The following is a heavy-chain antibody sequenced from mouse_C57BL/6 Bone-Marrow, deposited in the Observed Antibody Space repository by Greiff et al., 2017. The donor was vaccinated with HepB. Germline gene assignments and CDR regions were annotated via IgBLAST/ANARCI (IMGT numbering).Heavy chain of an antibody. CDR2: IDPSDSYT. V-gene: IGHV1-50*01. CDR3: AIITTVVPAY. Sequence: QVQLQQPGAELVKPGASVKLSCKASGYTFTSYWMQWVKQRPGQGLEWIGEIDPSDSYTNYNQKFKGKATLTVDTSSSTAYMQLSSLTSEDSAVYYCAIITTVVPAYWGQGTLVTVS. J-gene: IGHJ3*01. D-gene: IGHD1-1*01. CDR1: GYTFTSYW.